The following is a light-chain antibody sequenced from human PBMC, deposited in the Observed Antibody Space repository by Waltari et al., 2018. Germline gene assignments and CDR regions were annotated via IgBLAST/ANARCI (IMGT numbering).Light chain of an antibody. V-gene: IGLV2-14*01. CDR1: SSDLGGYSF. Sequence: QSALTQPASVSGSPGQSITISCTRSSSDLGGYSFVSWYQQHPAKAPKLMIYDVSHRPSGVSNRFSGSQSGNTDSLTISGLQPEDEADYYCSSYTSIIPPFLFGTGTKVTVL. J-gene: IGLJ1*01. CDR2: DVS. CDR3: SSYTSIIPPFL.